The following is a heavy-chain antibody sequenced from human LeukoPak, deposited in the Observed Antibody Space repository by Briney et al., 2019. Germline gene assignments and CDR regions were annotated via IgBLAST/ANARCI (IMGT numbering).Heavy chain of an antibody. CDR1: GGTFSSYA. CDR3: ARVVDRNLLRYFEP. Sequence: ASVKVSCKASGGTFSSYAISWVRQAPGQGLEWMGGIIPIFGTANYAQKFQGRVTITADESTSTAYMELSSLRSEDTAVYYCARVVDRNLLRYFEPWGQGTLVTVSS. J-gene: IGHJ5*02. CDR2: IIPIFGTA. D-gene: IGHD3-9*01. V-gene: IGHV1-69*13.